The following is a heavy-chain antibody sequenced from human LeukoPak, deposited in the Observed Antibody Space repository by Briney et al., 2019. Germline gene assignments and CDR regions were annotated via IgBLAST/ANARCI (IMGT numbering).Heavy chain of an antibody. CDR1: GFSFSSYG. J-gene: IGHJ6*02. Sequence: GGSLRLSCAASGFSFSSYGMPWVRQAPGKGLEWVEVIWHDGRKKYYADSAKGRFTISRDNSKNTVYLQMNSLRAEDTAVYYCTRDTGHYYGMDVWGQGTTVTVS. CDR3: TRDTGHYYGMDV. D-gene: IGHD1-14*01. CDR2: IWHDGRKK. V-gene: IGHV3-33*01.